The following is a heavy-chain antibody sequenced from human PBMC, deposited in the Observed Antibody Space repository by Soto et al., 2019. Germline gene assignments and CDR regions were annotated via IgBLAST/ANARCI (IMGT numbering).Heavy chain of an antibody. CDR1: GGSINTFY. CDR2: IFSSGST. D-gene: IGHD5-12*01. V-gene: IGHV4-4*07. Sequence: SETLSLTCTVSGGSINTFYRSWVRQPAGKGLEWIGRIFSSGSTSFNPSLESRVAMSVDTSKNHFSLNLSSLTAADTAVYYCAREGSYSAYNFAHGIQLWSFDFWGQGALVTVSS. CDR3: AREGSYSAYNFAHGIQLWSFDF. J-gene: IGHJ4*02.